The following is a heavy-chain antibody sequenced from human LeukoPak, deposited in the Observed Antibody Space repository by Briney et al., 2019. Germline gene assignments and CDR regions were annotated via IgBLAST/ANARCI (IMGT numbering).Heavy chain of an antibody. CDR2: FYTSGNT. V-gene: IGHV4-61*02. Sequence: PSQTLSLTCTVSGGSISSGDYYWNWIRQSAGKGLEWIGRFYTSGNTNYNPSLKSRVTISVDRSKNQFSLTLKSVTAADTAVYYCARVVFYYGSGSYYNPYYYMDVWGKGTTVTVSS. CDR3: ARVVFYYGSGSYYNPYYYMDV. CDR1: GGSISSGDYY. J-gene: IGHJ6*03. D-gene: IGHD3-10*01.